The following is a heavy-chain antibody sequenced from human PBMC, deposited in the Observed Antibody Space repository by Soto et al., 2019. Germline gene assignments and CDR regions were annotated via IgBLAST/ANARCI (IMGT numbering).Heavy chain of an antibody. D-gene: IGHD1-26*01. Sequence: EVQLLESGGGLVQPGGSLRLSCAASGFTFSSDAMSWVRQAPGKELEWVSATSGSGDNTYYSDSVRGRFTTSRDNSKNTLYLQMNILRAEDTAVYYCAKDRWSYYPKDACDIWGQGTMVTVSA. CDR2: TSGSGDNT. J-gene: IGHJ3*02. CDR1: GFTFSSDA. CDR3: AKDRWSYYPKDACDI. V-gene: IGHV3-23*01.